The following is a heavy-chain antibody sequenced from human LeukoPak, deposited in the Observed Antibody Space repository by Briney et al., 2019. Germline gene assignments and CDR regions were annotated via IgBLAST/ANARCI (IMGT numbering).Heavy chain of an antibody. CDR2: IFSRSESI. V-gene: IGHV3-21*01. CDR3: ARDFLHSSTSRPFDY. J-gene: IGHJ4*02. CDR1: GFTFGAYT. D-gene: IGHD2-2*01. Sequence: PGGSLRLSRAASGFTFGAYTMNWVRQAPGKGLEWVSCIFSRSESIFYADSVKGRFTISRDNAKNSLYLQMDSLRAEDTAVYYCARDFLHSSTSRPFDYWGQGTLVTVSS.